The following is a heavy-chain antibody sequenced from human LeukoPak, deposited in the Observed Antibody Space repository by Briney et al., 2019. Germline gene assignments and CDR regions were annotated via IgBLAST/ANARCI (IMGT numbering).Heavy chain of an antibody. CDR1: GYTFTSYY. V-gene: IGHV1-46*01. CDR2: INPSGGST. Sequence: ASVKVSCKASGYTFTSYYMHWVRQAPGQGLEWMGIINPSGGSTSYAQKFQGRVTMTRDMSTSTAYMELRSLRSDDTAVYYCARGLRRYCSGGSCSAFDIWGRGTMVTVSS. D-gene: IGHD2-15*01. J-gene: IGHJ3*02. CDR3: ARGLRRYCSGGSCSAFDI.